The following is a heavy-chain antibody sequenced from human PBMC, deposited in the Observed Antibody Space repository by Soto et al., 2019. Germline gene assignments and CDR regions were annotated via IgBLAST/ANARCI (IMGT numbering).Heavy chain of an antibody. CDR1: GYSLSSNA. CDR2: IIAYNSNT. V-gene: IGHV1-3*01. Sequence: GASVKVSCKTSGYSLSSNAIHWVRQAPGQRLEWMGCIIAYNSNTKYSQKFQDRITITADTSSTTSYMELRSLRSDDTAIYYCARGWGKYFGVNDFWGRGTLVTVSS. CDR3: ARGWGKYFGVNDF. D-gene: IGHD2-8*01. J-gene: IGHJ4*02.